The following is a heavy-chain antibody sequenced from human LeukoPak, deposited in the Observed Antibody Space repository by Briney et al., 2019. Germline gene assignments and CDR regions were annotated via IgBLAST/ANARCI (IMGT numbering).Heavy chain of an antibody. Sequence: GGSLRLSCAASGFTFSNYWMHWVRQAPGKGLVWVSRINSDGSSRNYADSVKGRFTISRDNAKNTLYLQMTSLRVDDTAVYYCAREVNYYYYMDVWGKGTAVTVS. J-gene: IGHJ6*03. CDR2: INSDGSSR. D-gene: IGHD4-11*01. CDR1: GFTFSNYW. V-gene: IGHV3-74*01. CDR3: AREVNYYYYMDV.